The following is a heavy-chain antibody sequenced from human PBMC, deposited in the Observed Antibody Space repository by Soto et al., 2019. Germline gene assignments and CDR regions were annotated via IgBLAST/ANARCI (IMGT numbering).Heavy chain of an antibody. CDR1: GYTFTGYY. CDR3: ARDQGSSSSDYYGMDV. J-gene: IGHJ6*02. CDR2: INPNSGGT. Sequence: ASGKVSCKASGYTFTGYYMHWVRQAPGQGLEWMGWINPNSGGTNYAQKFQGRVTITADESTSTAYMELSSLRSEDTAVYYCARDQGSSSSDYYGMDVWGQGTTVTVSS. D-gene: IGHD6-6*01. V-gene: IGHV1-2*02.